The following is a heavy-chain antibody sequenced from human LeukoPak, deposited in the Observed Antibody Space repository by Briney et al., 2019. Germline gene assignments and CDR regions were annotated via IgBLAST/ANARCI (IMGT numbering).Heavy chain of an antibody. D-gene: IGHD5-12*01. J-gene: IGHJ3*02. CDR3: ARRLRPDAFDI. Sequence: GESLRIPCKGPGYTFSNYWIGWVRQMPGKGLEWMGIIYIGDSDTTYSPSFQGQVTFSADTSISTAYLQWSSLKASDTAIYYCARRLRPDAFDIWGQGTLVTVSS. V-gene: IGHV5-51*01. CDR2: IYIGDSDT. CDR1: GYTFSNYW.